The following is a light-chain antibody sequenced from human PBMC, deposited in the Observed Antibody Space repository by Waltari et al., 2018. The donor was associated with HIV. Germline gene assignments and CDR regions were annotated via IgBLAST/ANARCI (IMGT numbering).Light chain of an antibody. J-gene: IGLJ2*01. Sequence: QSVLTQPPSVSGAPGQRVTISCTGSSPNIGADYDVHWYQHLPGTAPKLLIYANPHRPSGVPDRFSGAKSGTSASLAITGLQAEDEAEYYCQSYDSSLSGYVVFGGGTKLTVL. V-gene: IGLV1-40*01. CDR3: QSYDSSLSGYVV. CDR2: ANP. CDR1: SPNIGADYD.